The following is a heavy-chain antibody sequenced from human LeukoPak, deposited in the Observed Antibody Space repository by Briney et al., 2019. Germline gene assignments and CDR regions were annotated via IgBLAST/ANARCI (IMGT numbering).Heavy chain of an antibody. Sequence: GGSLGLSCAASALTFSSYSMNWVRQAPGKGLEWVSSISSSSSYIYYADSVKGRFTISRDNAKNSLYLQMNSLRAEDTAVYYCARDSSYYDSSGYGNDYWGQGTLVTVSS. CDR2: ISSSSSYI. D-gene: IGHD3-22*01. CDR1: ALTFSSYS. J-gene: IGHJ4*02. V-gene: IGHV3-21*01. CDR3: ARDSSYYDSSGYGNDY.